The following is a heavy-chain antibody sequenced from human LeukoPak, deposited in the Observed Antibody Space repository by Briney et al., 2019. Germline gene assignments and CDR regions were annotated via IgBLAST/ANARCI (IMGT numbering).Heavy chain of an antibody. CDR3: ARGRRLLWFGESDLFDY. V-gene: IGHV4-34*01. J-gene: IGHJ4*02. D-gene: IGHD3-10*01. CDR1: GGSFSGYY. CDR2: INHSGST. Sequence: SETLSLTCAVYGGSFSGYYWSWIRQPPGKGLEWIGEINHSGSTNYNPSLKSRVTISVDTSKNQFSPKLSSVTAADTAVYYCARGRRLLWFGESDLFDYWGQGTLVTVSS.